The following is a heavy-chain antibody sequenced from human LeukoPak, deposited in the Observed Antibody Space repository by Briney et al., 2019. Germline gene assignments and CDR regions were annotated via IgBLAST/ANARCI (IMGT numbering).Heavy chain of an antibody. D-gene: IGHD3/OR15-3a*01. J-gene: IGHJ4*02. V-gene: IGHV3-23*01. CDR3: ANAPGYSTYYFDY. CDR1: GFTFSSYA. Sequence: GGSLRLSCAASGFTFSSYAMSWVRQAPGKGLEWVSALSGSGGTTYYADSVKGRFTISRDTSKNTLFLQMNSLRAEDTAVYYCANAPGYSTYYFDYWGQGTLVTVSS. CDR2: LSGSGGTT.